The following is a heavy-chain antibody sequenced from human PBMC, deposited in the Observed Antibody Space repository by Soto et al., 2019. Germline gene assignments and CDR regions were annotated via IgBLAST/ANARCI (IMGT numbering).Heavy chain of an antibody. CDR2: IYYSGST. D-gene: IGHD1-7*01. CDR3: ARDRGSGWNYFGANSDY. Sequence: SETLSLTCTVSGGSISSYYWSWIRQPPGKGLEWIGYIYYSGSTNYNPSLKSRVTISVDTSKNQFSLKLSSVTAADTAVYYCARDRGSGWNYFGANSDYWGQGTLVTVSS. CDR1: GGSISSYY. J-gene: IGHJ4*02. V-gene: IGHV4-59*01.